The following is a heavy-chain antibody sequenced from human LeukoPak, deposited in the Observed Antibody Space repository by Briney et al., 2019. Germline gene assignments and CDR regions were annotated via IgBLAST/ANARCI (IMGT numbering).Heavy chain of an antibody. CDR2: IYYSGST. CDR1: GGSISSDDYY. V-gene: IGHV4-31*03. D-gene: IGHD5-12*01. J-gene: IGHJ4*02. Sequence: SQTLSLTCTVSGGSISSDDYYWSWIRQHPGKGLEWIGYIYYSGSTHYNPSLKSRVTISVDTSKNQFSLNLNSVTAADTAVYYCARGGYYFDYWGQGTLVTVSS. CDR3: ARGGYYFDY.